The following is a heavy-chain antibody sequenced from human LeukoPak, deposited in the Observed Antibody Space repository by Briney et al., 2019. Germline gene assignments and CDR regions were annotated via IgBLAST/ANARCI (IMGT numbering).Heavy chain of an antibody. Sequence: GGSLRLSCAVSGFTFSDFWMHWVRHAPGKGPEWLSRTSKDGSDTVYADSAKGRLTASRDNAKNTVYLELTNLRPDDTALYYCARGGYSGSYYRFSWGRGTLVTVAS. CDR2: TSKDGSDT. V-gene: IGHV3-74*01. J-gene: IGHJ4*02. CDR3: ARGGYSGSYYRFS. D-gene: IGHD6-25*01. CDR1: GFTFSDFW.